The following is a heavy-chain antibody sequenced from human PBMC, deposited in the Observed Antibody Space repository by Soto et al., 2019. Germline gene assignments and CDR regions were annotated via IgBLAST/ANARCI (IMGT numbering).Heavy chain of an antibody. V-gene: IGHV1-18*01. Sequence: QVQLVQSGAEVKKPGASVKVSYKASGYTFTSYGISWVRQAPGQGLEWMGWISAYNGNTNYAQKLQGRVTMTTDTSTSTAYMELRSLRSDDTAVYYCARDNSVLLWFGELEFGDAFDIWGQGTMVTVSS. CDR2: ISAYNGNT. D-gene: IGHD3-10*01. CDR3: ARDNSVLLWFGELEFGDAFDI. CDR1: GYTFTSYG. J-gene: IGHJ3*02.